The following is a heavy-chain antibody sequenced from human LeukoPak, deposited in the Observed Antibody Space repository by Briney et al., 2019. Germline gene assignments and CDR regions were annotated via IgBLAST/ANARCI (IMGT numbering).Heavy chain of an antibody. Sequence: SETLSLTCTVSGGSFSSYYWSWIRQPPGKGVERIGYIYYGGDTNYNPSLKSRVTISLDTSKNQFSLKLNSVTAADTAVFYCARSWGSSSGIDNWGQGTLVTVSS. V-gene: IGHV4-59*01. CDR3: ARSWGSSSGIDN. CDR2: IYYGGDT. J-gene: IGHJ4*02. D-gene: IGHD6-13*01. CDR1: GGSFSSYY.